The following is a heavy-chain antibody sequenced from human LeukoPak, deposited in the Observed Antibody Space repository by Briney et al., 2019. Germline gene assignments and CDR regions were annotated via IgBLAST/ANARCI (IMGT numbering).Heavy chain of an antibody. CDR1: GGSFSGYY. V-gene: IGHV4-34*01. D-gene: IGHD3-22*01. Sequence: SETLSLTCAVYGGSFSGYYWSWIRQPPGKGLGWIGEINHSGSTNYNPSLKSRVTISVDTSKNQFSLKLSSVTAADTAVYYCARASYYYDSSGPRWGQGTLVTVSS. J-gene: IGHJ4*02. CDR3: ARASYYYDSSGPR. CDR2: INHSGST.